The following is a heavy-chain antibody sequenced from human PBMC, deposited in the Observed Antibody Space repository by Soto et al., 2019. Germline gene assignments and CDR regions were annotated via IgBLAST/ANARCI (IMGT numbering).Heavy chain of an antibody. CDR2: ISSSSSYI. CDR1: GFTFSSYS. D-gene: IGHD6-19*01. V-gene: IGHV3-21*01. Sequence: GGSLRLSCAAPGFTFSSYSMNWVRQAPGKGLEWVSSISSSSSYIYYADSVKGRFTISRDNAKNSLYLQMNSLRAEDTAVYYCARAPVYVKQWPKGYYMDVWGKGTTVTVSS. CDR3: ARAPVYVKQWPKGYYMDV. J-gene: IGHJ6*03.